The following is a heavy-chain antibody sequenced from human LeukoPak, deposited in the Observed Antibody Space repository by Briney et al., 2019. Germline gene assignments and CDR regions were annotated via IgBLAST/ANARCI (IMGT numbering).Heavy chain of an antibody. Sequence: GGSLRLSCAASGFTFSSYAMSWVRQAPGKGLEWLAFIQYDGSSKYSAGSLKGRFTVSRDNSKNTLYLQMSSLRAEDTAVYYCARDTTTQRLSVRAYFDYWGQGVLVTVSS. D-gene: IGHD1-1*01. V-gene: IGHV3-30*02. CDR3: ARDTTTQRLSVRAYFDY. CDR1: GFTFSSYA. CDR2: IQYDGSSK. J-gene: IGHJ4*02.